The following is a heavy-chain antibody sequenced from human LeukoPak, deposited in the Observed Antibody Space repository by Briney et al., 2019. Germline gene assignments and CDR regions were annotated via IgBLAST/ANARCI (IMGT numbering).Heavy chain of an antibody. V-gene: IGHV4-31*03. CDR3: ARDGVEMATTDAFDI. CDR1: GGSISSGGYY. J-gene: IGHJ3*02. Sequence: SETLSLTCTVSGGSISSGGYYWSWIRQHPGKGLEWIGYIYYSGSTYYNPSLKSRVTISVDTSKNQFSLKLSSVTAADTAVYYLARDGVEMATTDAFDIWGQGTMVTVFS. D-gene: IGHD5-24*01. CDR2: IYYSGST.